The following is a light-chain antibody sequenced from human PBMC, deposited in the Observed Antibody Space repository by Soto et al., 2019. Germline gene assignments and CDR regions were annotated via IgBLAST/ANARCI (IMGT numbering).Light chain of an antibody. CDR2: RNN. V-gene: IGLV1-47*01. CDR1: SSNIGSNY. CDR3: AAWDDSLSGPV. J-gene: IGLJ2*01. Sequence: QAVVTQPPSASGTPGQRVTISCSGSSSNIGSNYVYWYQQLPGTAPKLLIYRNNQRPSGVPDRFSGSKSDTSAALAISGLRSEDEADYYCAAWDDSLSGPVFGGGTKLTVL.